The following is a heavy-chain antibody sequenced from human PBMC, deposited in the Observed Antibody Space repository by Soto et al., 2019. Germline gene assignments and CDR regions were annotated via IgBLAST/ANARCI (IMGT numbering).Heavy chain of an antibody. CDR3: ARNIPGANSPFEY. CDR1: EFTFSAYS. Sequence: EVQLVVSGGGLVKPGESLRLSCAASEFTFSAYSMNWVRQAPGKGLEWVSSMNPDGHYIYHADSLKGRFTISRDNAKNSLYLQMDSLRDEDTAVYYCARNIPGANSPFEYWGQGSLVTVSS. J-gene: IGHJ4*02. D-gene: IGHD2-2*01. V-gene: IGHV3-21*01. CDR2: MNPDGHYI.